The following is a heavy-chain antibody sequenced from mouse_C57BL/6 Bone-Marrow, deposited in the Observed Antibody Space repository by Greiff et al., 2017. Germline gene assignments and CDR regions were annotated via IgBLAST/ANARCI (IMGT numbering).Heavy chain of an antibody. CDR3: ARADGP. Sequence: EVQLQESGPGLVKPSQSLSLTCSVTGYSITSGYYWNWIRQFPGNKLEWMGFISYDGSNNYNPSLKNRISFTRDTSKNQFFLKLNSVTTEDTATYYCARADGPWGQGTTLTVSS. D-gene: IGHD2-3*01. CDR2: ISYDGSN. CDR1: GYSITSGYY. V-gene: IGHV3-6*01. J-gene: IGHJ2*01.